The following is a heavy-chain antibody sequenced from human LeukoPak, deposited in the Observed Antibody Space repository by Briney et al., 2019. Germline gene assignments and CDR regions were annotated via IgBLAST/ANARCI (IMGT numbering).Heavy chain of an antibody. Sequence: ASVKVSCKASGYTFTSYGISWVRQAPGQGLEWMGWISAYNGNTNYAQKLQGRVTMTTDTSTSTAYMELRSLRSDDTAVYYCARGEACSSASCYPTYYDILTGYYSWGQGTLVTVSS. CDR3: ARGEACSSASCYPTYYDILTGYYS. CDR1: GYTFTSYG. D-gene: IGHD3-9*01. J-gene: IGHJ4*02. CDR2: ISAYNGNT. V-gene: IGHV1-18*01.